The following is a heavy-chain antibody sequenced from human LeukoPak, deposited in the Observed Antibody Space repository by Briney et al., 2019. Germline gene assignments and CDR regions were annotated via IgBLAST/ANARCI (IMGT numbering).Heavy chain of an antibody. J-gene: IGHJ4*02. CDR2: ISGGAGST. CDR3: AKEPWHCGGDCFSLLDC. D-gene: IGHD2-21*02. Sequence: PGGSLRLSCAASGFTFSSYSISWVRQAPVKGLEWVSLISGGAGSTYYAASVKGRFTISRDNSKNTLYLQMNSLRAEDTAVYYCAKEPWHCGGDCFSLLDCWGQGTLVTVSS. CDR1: GFTFSSYS. V-gene: IGHV3-23*01.